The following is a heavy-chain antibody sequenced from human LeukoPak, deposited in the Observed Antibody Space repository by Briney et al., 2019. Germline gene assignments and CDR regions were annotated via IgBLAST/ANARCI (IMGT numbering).Heavy chain of an antibody. V-gene: IGHV3-23*01. D-gene: IGHD4-17*01. CDR2: ISSSGGRT. Sequence: GGSLRLSCAASGFTFRSYAMSWVRQAPVKGLEWVSAISSSGGRTYYADSVKGRFTISRDNSKNTLYLQMNSLRAEDTAVYYCAKEDGYGAKNYWGQGTLVTVSS. CDR3: AKEDGYGAKNY. J-gene: IGHJ4*02. CDR1: GFTFRSYA.